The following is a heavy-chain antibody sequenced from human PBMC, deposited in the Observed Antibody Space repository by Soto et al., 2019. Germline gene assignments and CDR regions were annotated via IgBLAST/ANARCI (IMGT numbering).Heavy chain of an antibody. D-gene: IGHD1-26*01. CDR1: GYNFNQYY. Sequence: QVQLMQSGAEVRKPGASVRLSCETSGYNFNQYYIHWVRQAPGQGLEWMGIINLRGGTTEYAHKFRGRGTVAGDKSTKTAYRELRSLRSEDTAMYFCARGPEDSDVPRWDYWGQGTLVTVSS. CDR2: INLRGGTT. CDR3: ARGPEDSDVPRWDY. V-gene: IGHV1-46*02. J-gene: IGHJ4*02.